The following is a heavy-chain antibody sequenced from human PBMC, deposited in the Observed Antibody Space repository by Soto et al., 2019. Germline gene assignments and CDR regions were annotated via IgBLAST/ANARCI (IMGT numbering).Heavy chain of an antibody. Sequence: GGSLRLSCAASGFTFSSYAMSWVRQAPGKGLEWVSAISGSGGSTYYADSVKGRFTISRDNSKNTLYLQMNSLRAEDTAVYYCARDVGSISEFDYWGQGTLVTVSS. CDR3: ARDVGSISEFDY. CDR2: ISGSGGST. V-gene: IGHV3-23*01. CDR1: GFTFSSYA. D-gene: IGHD3-9*01. J-gene: IGHJ4*02.